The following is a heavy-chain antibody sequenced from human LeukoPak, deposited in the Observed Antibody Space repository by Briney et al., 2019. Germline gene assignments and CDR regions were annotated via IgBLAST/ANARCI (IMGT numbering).Heavy chain of an antibody. CDR2: INPNSGGT. J-gene: IGHJ4*02. CDR3: ARVQRVATVVTYYFDY. CDR1: GYTLTGYY. V-gene: IGHV1-2*02. D-gene: IGHD4-23*01. Sequence: ASVKVSCKASGYTLTGYYMHWVRQAPGQGLEWMGWINPNSGGTNYAQKFQGRVTMTRDTSISTAYMELSRLRSDDTAVYYCARVQRVATVVTYYFDYWGQGTLVTVSS.